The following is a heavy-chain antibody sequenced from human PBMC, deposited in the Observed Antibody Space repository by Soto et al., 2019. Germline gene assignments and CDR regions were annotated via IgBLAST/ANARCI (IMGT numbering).Heavy chain of an antibody. D-gene: IGHD3-3*01. CDR2: ISYDGSNK. V-gene: IGHV3-30-3*01. CDR3: ARDKRDLRFLEWSYYFDY. CDR1: GFTFISYA. Sequence: GGSLRLSCAASGFTFISYAMHWVRQAPCKGLEWVAVISYDGSNKYYADSVKGRFTISRDNSKNTLYLQLNSLRAEDTAVYYCARDKRDLRFLEWSYYFDYWGQGTLVTVS. J-gene: IGHJ4*02.